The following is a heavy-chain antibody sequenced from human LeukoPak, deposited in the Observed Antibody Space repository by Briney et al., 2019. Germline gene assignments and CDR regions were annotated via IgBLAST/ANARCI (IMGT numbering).Heavy chain of an antibody. CDR2: INHSGST. D-gene: IGHD5-12*01. Sequence: SETLSHTCAVYGGSFSGYYWSWIRQPPGKGLEWIGEINHSGSTNYNPSLKSRVTISVDTSKNQFSLKLSSVTAADTAVYYCARGIVATRRKYYYYCYGMDVWGQGTTVTVSS. CDR3: ARGIVATRRKYYYYCYGMDV. V-gene: IGHV4-34*01. CDR1: GGSFSGYY. J-gene: IGHJ6*02.